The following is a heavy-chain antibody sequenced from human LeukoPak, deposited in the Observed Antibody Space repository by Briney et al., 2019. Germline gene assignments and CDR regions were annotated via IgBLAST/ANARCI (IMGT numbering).Heavy chain of an antibody. CDR1: GFTFSSYG. CDR3: ASGWTNFDY. J-gene: IGHJ4*02. V-gene: IGHV3-33*01. Sequence: GGSPRLSCAASGFTFSSYGMHWVGQAPGKGLEWVAVIWYDGSNKYYADSVKGRFTISRDNSKNTLYLQMNSLRAEDTAVYYCASGWTNFDYWGQGTLATVPS. D-gene: IGHD6-19*01. CDR2: IWYDGSNK.